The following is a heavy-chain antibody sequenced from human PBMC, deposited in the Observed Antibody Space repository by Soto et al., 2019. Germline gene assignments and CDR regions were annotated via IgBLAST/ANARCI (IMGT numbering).Heavy chain of an antibody. CDR1: GFTFSSYA. V-gene: IGHV3-48*03. J-gene: IGHJ4*02. CDR2: ISSSGSTI. CDR3: ARDQYYYDSSGYYQGFDY. D-gene: IGHD3-22*01. Sequence: GGSLRLSCAASGFTFSSYAMSWVRQAPGKGLEWVSYISSSGSTIYYADSVKGRFTISRDNAKNSLYLQMNSLRAEDTAVYYCARDQYYYDSSGYYQGFDYWGQGTLVTVSS.